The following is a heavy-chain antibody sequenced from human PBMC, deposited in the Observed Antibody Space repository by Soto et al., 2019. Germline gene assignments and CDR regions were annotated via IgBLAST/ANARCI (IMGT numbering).Heavy chain of an antibody. Sequence: VKVSCKVSGYTLTELSMHWVRQAPGKGLEWMGGFDPEDGETIYAQKFQGRVTMTEDTSTDTAYMELSSLRSEDTAVYYCAKGGLMITFGGVFDDAFDIWGQGTMVTVSS. D-gene: IGHD3-16*01. J-gene: IGHJ3*02. V-gene: IGHV1-24*01. CDR2: FDPEDGET. CDR3: AKGGLMITFGGVFDDAFDI. CDR1: GYTLTELS.